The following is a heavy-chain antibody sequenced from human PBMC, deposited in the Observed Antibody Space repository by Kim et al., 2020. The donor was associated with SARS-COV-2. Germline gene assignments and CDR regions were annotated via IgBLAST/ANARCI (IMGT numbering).Heavy chain of an antibody. Sequence: GGSLRLSCAASGFTLSGSALHWVRQASGKGLEWVGRIRSKVNSYATAYTTSVKGRFTISRDDSKNTAYLQMNSLETEDTAVYYCTSRGDGSGSYSHYYYMDVWGQGTPVTVSS. J-gene: IGHJ6*03. CDR1: GFTLSGSA. V-gene: IGHV3-73*01. D-gene: IGHD3-10*01. CDR2: IRSKVNSYAT. CDR3: TSRGDGSGSYSHYYYMDV.